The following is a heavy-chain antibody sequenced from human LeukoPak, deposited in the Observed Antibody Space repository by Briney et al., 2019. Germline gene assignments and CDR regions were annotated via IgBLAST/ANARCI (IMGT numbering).Heavy chain of an antibody. J-gene: IGHJ4*02. V-gene: IGHV3-21*01. CDR2: ISSTSSYI. Sequence: GGSLRLSCAASGITFSSYTMNWVRQTPGKGLEWVSSISSTSSYIFYADSVKGRFTISRDNAKNLLNLQMNSLRAEDTAVYYCAKSPYSSGWYYFDYWGQGTLVTVSS. CDR3: AKSPYSSGWYYFDY. CDR1: GITFSSYT. D-gene: IGHD6-19*01.